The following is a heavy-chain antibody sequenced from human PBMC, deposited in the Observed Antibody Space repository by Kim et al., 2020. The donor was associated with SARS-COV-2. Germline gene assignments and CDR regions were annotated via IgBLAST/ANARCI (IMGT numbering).Heavy chain of an antibody. V-gene: IGHV4-34*01. CDR2: INYNGYT. D-gene: IGHD6-19*01. J-gene: IGHJ6*02. Sequence: SETLSLTCAVYGGSFSGYYWSWIRQPPGKGLEWIGEINYNGYTNYNPSLKSRVTISGDAPKSQVSLKLTSVTAVDTAVYFCVRGRLRAVDDPRKNFYYGMDVWGQGTTVTVSS. CDR1: GGSFSGYY. CDR3: VRGRLRAVDDPRKNFYYGMDV.